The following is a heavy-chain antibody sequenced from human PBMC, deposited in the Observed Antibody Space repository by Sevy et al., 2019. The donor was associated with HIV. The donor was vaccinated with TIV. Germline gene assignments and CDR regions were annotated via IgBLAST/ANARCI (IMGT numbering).Heavy chain of an antibody. CDR1: GFSFSSHW. CDR2: INIDGSST. Sequence: GGSLRLSCSGSGFSFSSHWMHWVRQVPGKGLLWVALINIDGSSTHYADSVKGRFTISRDNGKDTLYLQMNSLRAEDTAVYYCARDRSRGYSGYDGYYYYGMDVWGQGTTVTVSS. CDR3: ARDRSRGYSGYDGYYYYGMDV. V-gene: IGHV3-74*01. D-gene: IGHD5-12*01. J-gene: IGHJ6*02.